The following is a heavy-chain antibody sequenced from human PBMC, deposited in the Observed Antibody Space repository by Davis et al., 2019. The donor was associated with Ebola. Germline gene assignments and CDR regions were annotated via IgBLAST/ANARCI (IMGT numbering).Heavy chain of an antibody. Sequence: SLKISCAASGFTFSSYWISWLRHAPGKGRVWVSRINSDGSLTNYADPVKGRFTTSRANAKNTLYLQMNSLRAEDTAVYYCARDYYTSGTHWGQGTLVTVSS. CDR2: INSDGSLT. CDR3: ARDYYTSGTH. J-gene: IGHJ4*02. CDR1: GFTFSSYW. D-gene: IGHD3-10*01. V-gene: IGHV3-74*01.